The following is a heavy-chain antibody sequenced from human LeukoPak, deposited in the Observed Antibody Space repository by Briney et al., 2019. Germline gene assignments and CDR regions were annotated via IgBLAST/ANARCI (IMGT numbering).Heavy chain of an antibody. V-gene: IGHV4-34*01. D-gene: IGHD3-22*01. J-gene: IGHJ3*02. CDR1: GGSFSGYY. CDR3: ARDGHYYDSSGNQRAAFGI. Sequence: SETLSLTCAVYGGSFSGYYWSWIRQPPGKGLEWIGEISHSGSTNYNPSLKSRVTISVDTSKNQFSLKLSSVTAADTAVYYCARDGHYYDSSGNQRAAFGIWGQGTMVTVSS. CDR2: ISHSGST.